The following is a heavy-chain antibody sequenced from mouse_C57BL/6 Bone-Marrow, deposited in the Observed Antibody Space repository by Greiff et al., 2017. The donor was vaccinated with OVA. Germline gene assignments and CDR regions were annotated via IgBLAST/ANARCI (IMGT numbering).Heavy chain of an antibody. V-gene: IGHV1-50*01. J-gene: IGHJ3*01. CDR2: IDPSDSYT. CDR1: GYTFTSYW. CDR3: ARSPSYYFGPAWFAY. D-gene: IGHD1-1*01. Sequence: QVQLQQPGAELVKPGASVKLSCKASGYTFTSYWMPWVKQRPGQGLEWIGEIDPSDSYTNYNQKFKGKATLTVDTSSSTAYMQLSSLTSEDSAVYYCARSPSYYFGPAWFAYWGQGTLVTVSA.